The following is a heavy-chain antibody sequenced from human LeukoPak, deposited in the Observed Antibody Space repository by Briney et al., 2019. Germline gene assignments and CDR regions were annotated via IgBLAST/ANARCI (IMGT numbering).Heavy chain of an antibody. CDR1: GGSISSYY. CDR2: IYTSGST. V-gene: IGHV4-4*07. CDR3: AGDEGIAAAGPFGLYYFDY. Sequence: PSETLSLTCTVSGGSISSYYWSWIRQPAGKGLEWIGRIYTSGSTNYNPSLKSRVTMSVDTSKNQFSLKLSSVTAADTAVYYCAGDEGIAAAGPFGLYYFDYWGQGTLVTVSS. J-gene: IGHJ4*02. D-gene: IGHD6-13*01.